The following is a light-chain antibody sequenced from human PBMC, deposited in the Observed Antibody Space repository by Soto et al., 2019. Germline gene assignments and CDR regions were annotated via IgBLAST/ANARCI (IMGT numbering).Light chain of an antibody. CDR3: QQYYSNSYT. CDR2: DAS. Sequence: DIQMTQSSSTLSASVGDRVTITCRASQTISSWLAWYQQKPGKAPKLLIYDASSLESGVPSRFSGSGSGTEFTLTISSLQPDDFATYYCQQYYSNSYTFGQGTKLEIK. V-gene: IGKV1-5*01. J-gene: IGKJ2*01. CDR1: QTISSW.